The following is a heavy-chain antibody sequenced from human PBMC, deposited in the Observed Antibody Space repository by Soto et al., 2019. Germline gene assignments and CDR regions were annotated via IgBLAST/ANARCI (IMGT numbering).Heavy chain of an antibody. CDR3: AKVIRADSTSSNFYYYSGLDV. V-gene: IGHV3-30*18. CDR2: ISNNGINK. Sequence: QVQLVESGGGAVQPGRSLRLSCAASGFTFRTYGMHWVRQAPGKGLEWLAIISNNGINKYYADSVKGRFTISRDNSRDTLFLQMNSLRGEDTAIYYCAKVIRADSTSSNFYYYSGLDVWGQGITVTVS. D-gene: IGHD6-6*01. CDR1: GFTFRTYG. J-gene: IGHJ6*02.